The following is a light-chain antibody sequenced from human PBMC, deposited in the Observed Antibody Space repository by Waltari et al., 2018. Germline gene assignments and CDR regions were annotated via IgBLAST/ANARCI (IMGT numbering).Light chain of an antibody. J-gene: IGKJ5*01. CDR2: GAS. CDR3: QQYGASAIT. CDR1: QSVLSYY. Sequence: EIVLTQSPGTLSLSPGERATLSCRASQSVLSYYLAWYQQKPGQAPRLLIYGASSRTTGIPDRFCGSGSGTDFTLTISRLEPEDFAVYYCQQYGASAITFGQGTRLEIK. V-gene: IGKV3-20*01.